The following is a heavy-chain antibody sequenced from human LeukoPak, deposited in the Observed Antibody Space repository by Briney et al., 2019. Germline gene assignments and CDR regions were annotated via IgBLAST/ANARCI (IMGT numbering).Heavy chain of an antibody. Sequence: PGGSLRLSCTASGFTFGDYAMSWVRQAPGKGLEWVGFIRRKPYGGTTEYAASVKGRFTISRDDSKSIAYLQMNSLKTEDTAVYYCTRVAPIPMITKNPDYWGQGTLVTVSS. J-gene: IGHJ4*02. CDR2: IRRKPYGGTT. CDR1: GFTFGDYA. V-gene: IGHV3-49*04. CDR3: TRVAPIPMITKNPDY. D-gene: IGHD3-16*01.